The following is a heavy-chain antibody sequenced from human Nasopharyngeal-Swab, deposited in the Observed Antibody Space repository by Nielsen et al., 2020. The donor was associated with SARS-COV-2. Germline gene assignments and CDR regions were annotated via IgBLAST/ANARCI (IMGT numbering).Heavy chain of an antibody. V-gene: IGHV3-53*01. D-gene: IGHD7-27*01. CDR1: GLSVSSNY. Sequence: GESLKISCAASGLSVSSNYMSWVRQAPGKGLEWVSIIYPGGSTYYADSVKGRFTISRDSSRNTLYLQMNSLRAEDTAVYYCARDLASTGVGPFDYWGQGTLVTVSS. J-gene: IGHJ4*02. CDR2: IYPGGST. CDR3: ARDLASTGVGPFDY.